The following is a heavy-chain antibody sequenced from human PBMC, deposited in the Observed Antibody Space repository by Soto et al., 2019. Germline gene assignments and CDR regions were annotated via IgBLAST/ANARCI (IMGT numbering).Heavy chain of an antibody. CDR2: IIPILGST. CDR3: AKKNPHGDSNKAWLDP. CDR1: GGTFVSSA. Sequence: QVQLLQSGAELREPGSSVRVSCTPSGGTFVSSAFAWVRQAPGGKIEWMGGIIPILGSTKYAEKFLGRLTIRADDSSRTAYLELSSRTFDDTAVYFCAKKNPHGDSNKAWLDPWGQGTLVTVST. V-gene: IGHV1-69*01. D-gene: IGHD2-8*01. J-gene: IGHJ5*02.